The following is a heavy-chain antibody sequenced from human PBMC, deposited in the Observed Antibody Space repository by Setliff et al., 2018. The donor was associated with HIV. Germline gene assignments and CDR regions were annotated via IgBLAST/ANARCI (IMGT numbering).Heavy chain of an antibody. Sequence: SETLSLTCSVSAFSMSSYYWSFIRQPPGKGLEWIGCVYYTGSTNYSPSLKSRVAMSVDTSENQFSLTLSSVTAADTAVYYCASPRSLLVWYDAFDIWGQGTMVTVSS. J-gene: IGHJ3*02. CDR2: VYYTGST. D-gene: IGHD3-16*01. CDR1: AFSMSSYY. V-gene: IGHV4-59*08. CDR3: ASPRSLLVWYDAFDI.